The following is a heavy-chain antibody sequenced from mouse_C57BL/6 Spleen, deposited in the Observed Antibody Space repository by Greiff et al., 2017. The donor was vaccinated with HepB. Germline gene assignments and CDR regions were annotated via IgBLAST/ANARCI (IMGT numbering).Heavy chain of an antibody. J-gene: IGHJ4*01. V-gene: IGHV1-69*01. CDR2: IDPSDSYT. Sequence: QVQLQQPGAELVMPGASVKLSCKASGYTFTSYWMHWVKQRPGQGLEWIGEIDPSDSYTNYNQKFKGKSILTVDKSSSTAYMQLSSLTSEDSAVYYCARGVYYGRDAMDYWGQGTSVTVSS. D-gene: IGHD1-1*01. CDR1: GYTFTSYW. CDR3: ARGVYYGRDAMDY.